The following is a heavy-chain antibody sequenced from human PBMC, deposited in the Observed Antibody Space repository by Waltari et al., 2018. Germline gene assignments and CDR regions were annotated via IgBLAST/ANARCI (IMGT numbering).Heavy chain of an antibody. CDR2: ISGSGGST. J-gene: IGHJ4*02. V-gene: IGHV3-23*01. D-gene: IGHD2-2*01. CDR3: AKFSYCSSTSCSRHFDY. Sequence: EVQLLESGGGLVQPGGSLRLSCAASGFTFSSYAMSWVRQAPGKGLEWVSAISGSGGSTYYADSVKGRFTISRDNSKNTLYLQMNSLRAEDTTVYYCAKFSYCSSTSCSRHFDYWGQGTLVTVSS. CDR1: GFTFSSYA.